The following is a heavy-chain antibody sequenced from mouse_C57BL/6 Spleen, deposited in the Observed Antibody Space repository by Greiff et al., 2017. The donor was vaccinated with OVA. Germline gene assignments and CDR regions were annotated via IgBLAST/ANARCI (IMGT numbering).Heavy chain of an antibody. Sequence: DVQLVESGGGLVQPKGSLKLSCAASGFTFNTYAMHWVRQAPGKGLEWVARIRSKSSNYATYYADSVKDRFTISRDDSQSMLYLQMNNLKTEDTAMYYCVREGENGYYFDYWGQGTTLTVSS. D-gene: IGHD2-2*01. CDR2: IRSKSSNYAT. J-gene: IGHJ2*01. V-gene: IGHV10-3*01. CDR1: GFTFNTYA. CDR3: VREGENGYYFDY.